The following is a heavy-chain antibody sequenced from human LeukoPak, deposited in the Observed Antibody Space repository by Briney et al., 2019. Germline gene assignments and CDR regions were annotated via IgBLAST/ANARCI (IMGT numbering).Heavy chain of an antibody. CDR1: GGTFSSYA. Sequence: SVKVSCKASGGTFSSYAISWVRQAPGQGLEWMGGIIPIFGTANYAQKFQGRVTITADESTSTAYMELSSLRAEDTAVYYCAKDPSYTAAGIDYWGQGTLVTVSS. D-gene: IGHD6-13*01. V-gene: IGHV1-69*13. CDR3: AKDPSYTAAGIDY. J-gene: IGHJ4*02. CDR2: IIPIFGTA.